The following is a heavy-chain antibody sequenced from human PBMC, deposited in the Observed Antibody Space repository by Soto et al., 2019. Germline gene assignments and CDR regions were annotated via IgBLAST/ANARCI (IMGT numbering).Heavy chain of an antibody. CDR1: GGSISNTYW. D-gene: IGHD3-10*01. Sequence: ETLSLTCAVSGGSISNTYWWIWVRQPPGKGLEWIGEIYHSGSTHYTPSLKSRVTISMDKSENQFSLKLSSVTAADTAVYYCASAPPGAYFDYWGQGTLVTVSS. CDR3: ASAPPGAYFDY. V-gene: IGHV4-4*02. CDR2: IYHSGST. J-gene: IGHJ4*02.